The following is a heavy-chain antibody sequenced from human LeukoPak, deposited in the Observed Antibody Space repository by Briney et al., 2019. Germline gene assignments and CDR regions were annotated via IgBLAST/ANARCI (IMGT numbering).Heavy chain of an antibody. V-gene: IGHV4-31*03. CDR1: GGSISSGGYY. J-gene: IGHJ5*01. Sequence: SQTLSLTCTVSGGSISSGGYYWSWIRQHPGKGLEWIGYIYYSGSTYYNPSLKSRVTISVDTSKNQFSLKLSSVTAADTAVYYCARDRASPTYDSSGYRINWFDSWGQGTLVTVSS. CDR3: ARDRASPTYDSSGYRINWFDS. CDR2: IYYSGST. D-gene: IGHD3-22*01.